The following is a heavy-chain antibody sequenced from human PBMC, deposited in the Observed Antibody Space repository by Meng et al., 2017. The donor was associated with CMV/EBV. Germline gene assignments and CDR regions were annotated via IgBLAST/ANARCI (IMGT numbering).Heavy chain of an antibody. CDR2: ISSHGGST. V-gene: IGHV3-64*02. Sequence: ASVFTCSSYAMHWVRQAPGKGLEYVSAISSHGGSTYYSDSVKGRFTISRDNSKNTLYLQMGSLRAEDMAVYYCAREPYDSSGYYYDYWGQGTLVTVSS. CDR3: AREPYDSSGYYYDY. CDR1: VFTCSSYA. J-gene: IGHJ4*02. D-gene: IGHD3-22*01.